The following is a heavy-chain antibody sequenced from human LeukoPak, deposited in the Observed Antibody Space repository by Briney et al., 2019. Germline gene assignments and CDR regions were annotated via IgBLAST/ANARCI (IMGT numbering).Heavy chain of an antibody. CDR2: IYYSGST. Sequence: PSETLFLTCTVSGGSISSYYWSWIRQPPGKGLEWIGYIYYSGSTNYNPSLKSRVTISVDTSKNQFSLKLSSVTAADTAVYYCARSYYDFWSAGYYFDYWGQETLVTVSS. D-gene: IGHD3-3*01. CDR1: GGSISSYY. J-gene: IGHJ4*02. V-gene: IGHV4-59*08. CDR3: ARSYYDFWSAGYYFDY.